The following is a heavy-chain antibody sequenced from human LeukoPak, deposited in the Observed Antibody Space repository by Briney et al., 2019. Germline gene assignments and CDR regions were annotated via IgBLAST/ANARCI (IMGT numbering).Heavy chain of an antibody. CDR3: AKPPPRFLEWLFYFDY. CDR2: ISGSGGST. D-gene: IGHD3-3*01. Sequence: PGGSLRLSCAASGFTFSSYAMSRVRQAPGKGLEWVSAISGSGGSTYYADSVKGRFTISRDNSKNTLYLQMNSLRAEDTAVYYCAKPPPRFLEWLFYFDYWGQGTLVTVSS. J-gene: IGHJ4*02. V-gene: IGHV3-23*01. CDR1: GFTFSSYA.